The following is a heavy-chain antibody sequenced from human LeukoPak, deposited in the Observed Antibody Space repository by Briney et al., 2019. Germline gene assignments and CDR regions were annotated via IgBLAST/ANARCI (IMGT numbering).Heavy chain of an antibody. Sequence: GGSLRLSCAASGFTFSTYWMHWIRQVPGKGLVWVSRINGDGTITTHADSVKGRFTISRDNAKNMLYLQMNSLRAEDSAVYYCARDGILRELSGWSPFDYWGQGTLVTVSS. J-gene: IGHJ4*02. V-gene: IGHV3-74*03. CDR1: GFTFSTYW. CDR3: ARDGILRELSGWSPFDY. CDR2: INGDGTIT. D-gene: IGHD6-19*01.